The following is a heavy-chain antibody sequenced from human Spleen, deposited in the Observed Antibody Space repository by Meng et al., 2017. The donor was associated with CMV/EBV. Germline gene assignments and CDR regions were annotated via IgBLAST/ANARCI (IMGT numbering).Heavy chain of an antibody. J-gene: IGHJ4*02. V-gene: IGHV1-2*02. D-gene: IGHD5-24*01. CDR3: ATITVPATPAPRADS. Sequence: ASVKVSCKASGYTFTGYYMHWVRQAPGQGLEWMGWMNPNNGGTNYAQKFQGRVTMTRDTSISTAYMELSSLRSDDTAVYYCATITVPATPAPRADSWGQGTLVTVSS. CDR1: GYTFTGYY. CDR2: MNPNNGGT.